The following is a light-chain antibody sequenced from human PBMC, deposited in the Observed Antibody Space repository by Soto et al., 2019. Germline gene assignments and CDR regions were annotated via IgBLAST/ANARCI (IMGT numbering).Light chain of an antibody. CDR2: GAS. CDR1: QSVSSN. CDR3: QPSNTWPLT. J-gene: IGKJ4*01. V-gene: IGKV3-15*01. Sequence: EIVMTQTTATLSVSPVERATLSCRARQSVSSNLAWYRHKPGQAASLLIHGASTRATGIPASFSGSGSGTEFTLTISSLKTEDFAVYYCQPSNTWPLTFGGWTKVEIK.